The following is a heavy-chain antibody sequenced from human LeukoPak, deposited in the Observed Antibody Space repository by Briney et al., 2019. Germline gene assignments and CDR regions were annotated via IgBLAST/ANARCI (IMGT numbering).Heavy chain of an antibody. V-gene: IGHV1-46*01. CDR1: GYTLTRYY. CDR2: INPSGGST. CDR3: ARDQREARVGIVVVPAGNWFDP. Sequence: GASVKASCKASGYTLTRYYMHWGRQAPGQGLEWMGWINPSGGSTSYAQKFQGRVTMTRDTSTSTVYMELSSLRSEDTAVYYCARDQREARVGIVVVPAGNWFDPWGQGTLVTVSS. J-gene: IGHJ5*02. D-gene: IGHD2-2*01.